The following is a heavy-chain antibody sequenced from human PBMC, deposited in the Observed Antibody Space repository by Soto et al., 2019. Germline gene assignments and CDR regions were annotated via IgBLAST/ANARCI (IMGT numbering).Heavy chain of an antibody. CDR1: GFPFSSYS. V-gene: IGHV3-48*01. CDR3: ARDRIAVAGINYMDV. CDR2: ISSSSSTI. Sequence: GGSLRLSCAASGFPFSSYSMNWVRQAPGKGLEWVSYISSSSSTIYYADSVKGRFTISRDNAKNSLYLQMNSLRAEDTAVYYCARDRIAVAGINYMDVWGKGTTVTVSS. D-gene: IGHD6-19*01. J-gene: IGHJ6*03.